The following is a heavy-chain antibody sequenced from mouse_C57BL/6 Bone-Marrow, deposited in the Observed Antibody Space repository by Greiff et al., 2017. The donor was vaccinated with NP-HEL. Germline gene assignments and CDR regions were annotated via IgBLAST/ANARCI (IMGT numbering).Heavy chain of an antibody. CDR1: GFTFSSYT. J-gene: IGHJ1*03. D-gene: IGHD1-1*01. CDR3: ARHPFITTVVARYFDV. V-gene: IGHV5-9*01. CDR2: ISGGGGNT. Sequence: DVKLVESGGGLVKPGGSLKLSCAASGFTFSSYTMSWVRQTPEKRLEWVATISGGGGNTYYPDSVKGRFTISRDNAKNTLYLQMSSLRSEDTALYYCARHPFITTVVARYFDVWGTGTTVTVSS.